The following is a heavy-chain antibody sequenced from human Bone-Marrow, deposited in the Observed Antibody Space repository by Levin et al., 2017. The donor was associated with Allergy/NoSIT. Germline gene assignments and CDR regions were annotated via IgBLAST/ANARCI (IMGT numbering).Heavy chain of an antibody. CDR3: ARVGGYSSGWQQLDY. Sequence: PAASVKVSCKASGGTFSSYAISWVRQAPGQGLEWMGGIIPIFGTANYAQKFQGRVTITADESTSTAYMELSSLRSEDTAVYYCARVGGYSSGWQQLDYWGQGTLVTVSS. CDR1: GGTFSSYA. CDR2: IIPIFGTA. V-gene: IGHV1-69*13. D-gene: IGHD6-19*01. J-gene: IGHJ4*02.